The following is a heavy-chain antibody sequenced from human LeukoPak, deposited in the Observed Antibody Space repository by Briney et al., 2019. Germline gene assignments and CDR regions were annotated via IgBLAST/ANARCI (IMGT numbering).Heavy chain of an antibody. CDR3: ARGSYYDSSGYWVDY. V-gene: IGHV3-7*04. Sequence: GGSLRLSCAASGFTFSRHWMSWVRQAPGKGLEWVANIKEDGSEKYYVDSVKGRFTISRDNAKNSLYLQMNSLRAEDTAMYYCARGSYYDSSGYWVDYWGQATLVTVSS. CDR1: GFTFSRHW. J-gene: IGHJ4*02. D-gene: IGHD3-22*01. CDR2: IKEDGSEK.